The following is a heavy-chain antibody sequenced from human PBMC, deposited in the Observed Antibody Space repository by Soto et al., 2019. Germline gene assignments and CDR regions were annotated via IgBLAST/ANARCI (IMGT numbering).Heavy chain of an antibody. Sequence: SETLSLTCTVSTDSSSFTNSYWGWIRQPPGKGLQWIGSSSYNGGTFYNPSLKGRVVISFDTSKKQSSLQVTSVTAADTAVYFCARHRLEVVWRGFDFWGQGSPVTVYS. D-gene: IGHD3-10*01. V-gene: IGHV4-39*01. CDR1: TDSSSFTNSY. CDR3: ARHRLEVVWRGFDF. J-gene: IGHJ4*02. CDR2: SSYNGGT.